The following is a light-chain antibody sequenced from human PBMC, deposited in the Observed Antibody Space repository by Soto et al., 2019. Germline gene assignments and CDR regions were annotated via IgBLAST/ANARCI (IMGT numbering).Light chain of an antibody. CDR3: ASWDDSLSGVV. J-gene: IGLJ2*01. V-gene: IGLV1-47*01. CDR2: RNN. Sequence: QSVLTQPPSASGTPGQRVTFSCSGSGSNIGSNYVYWYQQLPGTAPKLLIYRNNQRPSGVPDRFSGSKSVTSASLVISGLRSEDEADYYCASWDDSLSGVVFGGGTKLTVL. CDR1: GSNIGSNY.